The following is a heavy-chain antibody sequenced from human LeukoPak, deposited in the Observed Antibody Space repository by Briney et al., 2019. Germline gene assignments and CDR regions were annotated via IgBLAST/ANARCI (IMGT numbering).Heavy chain of an antibody. D-gene: IGHD6-19*01. V-gene: IGHV3-23*01. CDR2: ISGSDGST. Sequence: GGSLRLSCAASGFTFSSQVMSWVRQAPGEGLEWVSSISGSDGSTNYADSVKGRFTISRDNSKSTLYLQLNSLRAEDTAVYYCAKLIAVADTDDYWGQGALVTVSS. J-gene: IGHJ4*02. CDR3: AKLIAVADTDDY. CDR1: GFTFSSQV.